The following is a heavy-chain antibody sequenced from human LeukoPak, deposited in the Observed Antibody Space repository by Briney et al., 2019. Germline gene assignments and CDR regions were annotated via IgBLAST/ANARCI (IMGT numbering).Heavy chain of an antibody. CDR3: SFRTSGFDY. CDR1: GDTFSSYA. V-gene: IGHV1-69*05. J-gene: IGHJ4*02. Sequence: GASVKVSCKASGDTFSSYAISWVRQAPGQGLEWMGWIIPFFGKANYAQKFQGRVTITTDESTSTAYMELRSLRSDDTAVDSCSFRTSGFDYWGQGTLVTVSS. D-gene: IGHD1-14*01. CDR2: IIPFFGKA.